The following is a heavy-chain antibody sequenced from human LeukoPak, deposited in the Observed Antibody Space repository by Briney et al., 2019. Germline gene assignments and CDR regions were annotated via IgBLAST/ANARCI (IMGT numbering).Heavy chain of an antibody. CDR2: ISGSGSST. J-gene: IGHJ4*02. CDR3: ATPRSSTSYFPFDY. D-gene: IGHD2-2*01. Sequence: GGSLRLSCAASGFPFSSYAMSWVRQAPGEGLQWVSSISGSGSSTYYADSVRGRFTISRDNSKNTLYLQMNSLRAEDTAVYYCATPRSSTSYFPFDYWGQGTLVTVSS. CDR1: GFPFSSYA. V-gene: IGHV3-23*01.